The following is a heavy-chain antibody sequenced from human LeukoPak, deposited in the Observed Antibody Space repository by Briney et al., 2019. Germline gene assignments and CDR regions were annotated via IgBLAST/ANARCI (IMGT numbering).Heavy chain of an antibody. CDR1: GGTFSSYA. V-gene: IGHV1-69*13. CDR3: AREGLSDSSGPLWYFDY. CDR2: IIPIFGTA. Sequence: SVKVSCTASGGTFSSYAISWVRQAPGQGLEWMGGIIPIFGTANYAQKFQGRVTITADESTSTAYMELSSLRSEDTAVYYCAREGLSDSSGPLWYFDYWAREPWSPSP. D-gene: IGHD6-19*01. J-gene: IGHJ4*02.